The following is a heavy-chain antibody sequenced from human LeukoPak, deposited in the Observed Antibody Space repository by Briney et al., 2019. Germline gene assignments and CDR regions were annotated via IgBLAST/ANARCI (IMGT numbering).Heavy chain of an antibody. CDR3: ASPYYYGSGSWGLDY. D-gene: IGHD3-10*01. V-gene: IGHV1-69*05. Sequence: SVKVSCKASGGTFSSYAISWVRQAPGQGLEWMGGIIPIFGTANYAQKFQGRVTITTDKSTSTAYIELSGLRSDYTAVYYCASPYYYGSGSWGLDYWGQGTLVTVSS. CDR2: IIPIFGTA. J-gene: IGHJ4*02. CDR1: GGTFSSYA.